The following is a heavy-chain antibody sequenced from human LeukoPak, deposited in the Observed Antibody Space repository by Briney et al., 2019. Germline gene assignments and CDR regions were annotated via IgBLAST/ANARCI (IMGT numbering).Heavy chain of an antibody. Sequence: SGPTLVKPTQTLTLTCTFSGFSLSTSGVGVGWIRQPPGKALEWLALIYWDDDKRHSPSLKSRLTITKDTSKNQVVLTMTNMDPVDTATYYCAHSMRVVTANDAFDIWGQGTMVTVPS. CDR1: GFSLSTSGVG. J-gene: IGHJ3*02. D-gene: IGHD2-21*02. CDR3: AHSMRVVTANDAFDI. CDR2: IYWDDDK. V-gene: IGHV2-5*02.